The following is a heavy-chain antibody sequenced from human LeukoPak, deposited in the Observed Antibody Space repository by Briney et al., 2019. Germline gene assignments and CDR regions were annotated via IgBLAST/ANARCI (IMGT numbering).Heavy chain of an antibody. Sequence: PSETLSLTCNVSGDSISTRSSYWVWIRQSPGVGLEWIASIYCSGATYYNPSLKGRVTISVDTSKNQFSLKLTSVTAADTAVYYCARLTGGYFDYWGQGTLVTVSS. J-gene: IGHJ4*02. CDR2: IYCSGAT. V-gene: IGHV4-39*01. D-gene: IGHD1-14*01. CDR3: ARLTGGYFDY. CDR1: GDSISTRSSY.